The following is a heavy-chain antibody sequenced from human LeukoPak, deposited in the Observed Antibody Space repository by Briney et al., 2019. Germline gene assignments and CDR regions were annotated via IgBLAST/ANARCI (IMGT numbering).Heavy chain of an antibody. J-gene: IGHJ6*03. CDR2: IIPILGTA. V-gene: IGHV1-69*05. D-gene: IGHD3-9*01. Sequence: SVKVSCKASGGTFSSYAISWVRQAPGQGLEWMGGIIPILGTANYAQKFQGRVTITTDESTSTAYMELSSLRSEDTAVYYCARDLRYFDPYYYMDVWGKGTTVTVSS. CDR1: GGTFSSYA. CDR3: ARDLRYFDPYYYMDV.